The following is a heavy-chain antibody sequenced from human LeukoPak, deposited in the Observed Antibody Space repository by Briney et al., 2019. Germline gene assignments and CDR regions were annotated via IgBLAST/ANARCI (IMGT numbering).Heavy chain of an antibody. CDR1: GYSFTSYW. V-gene: IGHV5-51*01. J-gene: IGHJ3*02. D-gene: IGHD3-22*01. Sequence: GESLKISCKGSGYSFTSYWIGWVRQMPGKGLEWMGIIYPGDSDTRYSPSFQGQVTISADKSISTAYLQWSSLKASDTAMYYCAKPNDYYDSSGYYYLRDAFDIWGQGTMVTVSS. CDR2: IYPGDSDT. CDR3: AKPNDYYDSSGYYYLRDAFDI.